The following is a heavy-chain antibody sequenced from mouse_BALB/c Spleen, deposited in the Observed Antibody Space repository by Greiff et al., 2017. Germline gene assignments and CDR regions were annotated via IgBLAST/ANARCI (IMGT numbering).Heavy chain of an antibody. Sequence: EVHLVESGPGLVKPSQSLSLTCTVTGYSITSDYAWNWIRQFPGNKLEWMGYISYSGSTSYNPSLKSRISITRDTSKNQFFLQLNSVTTEDTATYYCARRGFTTALFDYWGQGTTLTVSS. V-gene: IGHV3-2*02. CDR1: GYSITSDYA. J-gene: IGHJ2*01. CDR2: ISYSGST. CDR3: ARRGFTTALFDY. D-gene: IGHD1-2*01.